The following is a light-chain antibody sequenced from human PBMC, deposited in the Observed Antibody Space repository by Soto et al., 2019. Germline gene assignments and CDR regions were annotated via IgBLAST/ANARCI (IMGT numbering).Light chain of an antibody. CDR1: SSDVGGYTY. CDR3: SSYTSSSTLYV. CDR2: EVN. V-gene: IGLV2-14*01. Sequence: QSVPSHPASVFRSPRDSITISCTGASSDVGGYTYVSWYQQHPGKAPKLMIYEVNNRPSGVSNRFSGSKSGNTASLTISGLQAEDEADYYCSSYTSSSTLYVFGTGTKVTVL. J-gene: IGLJ1*01.